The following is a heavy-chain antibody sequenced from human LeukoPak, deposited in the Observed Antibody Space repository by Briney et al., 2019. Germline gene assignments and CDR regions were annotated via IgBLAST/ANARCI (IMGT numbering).Heavy chain of an antibody. CDR2: IYYSGST. D-gene: IGHD4-17*01. CDR3: ASLYYGDHTFDY. J-gene: IGHJ4*02. CDR1: GGSISSYY. Sequence: SETLSLTCTVSGGSISSYYWSWIRQPPGKGLEWIGYIYYSGSTNYNPSLKSRVTISVDTSKNQFSLKLSSVTAADTAVYYCASLYYGDHTFDYWGQGTPVTVSS. V-gene: IGHV4-59*01.